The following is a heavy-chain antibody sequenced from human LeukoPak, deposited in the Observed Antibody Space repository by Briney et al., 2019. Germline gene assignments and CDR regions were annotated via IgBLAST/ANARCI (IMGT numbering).Heavy chain of an antibody. CDR3: ARDPNGGSGSYFDY. D-gene: IGHD3-10*01. CDR2: ISSSSSTI. Sequence: PGGSLRLSCAASGFTFSSYGMHWVRQAPGKGLEWVSYISSSSSTIYYADSVKGRFTISRDNAKNSLYLQMNSLRAEDTAVYYCARDPNGGSGSYFDYWGQGTLVTVSS. CDR1: GFTFSSYG. V-gene: IGHV3-48*01. J-gene: IGHJ4*02.